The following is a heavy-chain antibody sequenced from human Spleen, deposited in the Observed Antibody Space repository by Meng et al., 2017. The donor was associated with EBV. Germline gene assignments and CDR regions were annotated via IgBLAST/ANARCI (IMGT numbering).Heavy chain of an antibody. CDR1: GGSISSGGDS. J-gene: IGHJ4*02. CDR3: TRGGGSPYYFDY. D-gene: IGHD1-26*01. CDR2: IYHSGST. Sequence: QLQLQESGSGLVKPSQTLSLTCAVSGGSISSGGDSWSWIWQPPGRGLEWIGYIYHSGSTYYNPSLESRLTVSVDKSKNQFSLRLRFVTAADTAMYYCTRGGGSPYYFDYWGQGILVTVSS. V-gene: IGHV4-30-2*01.